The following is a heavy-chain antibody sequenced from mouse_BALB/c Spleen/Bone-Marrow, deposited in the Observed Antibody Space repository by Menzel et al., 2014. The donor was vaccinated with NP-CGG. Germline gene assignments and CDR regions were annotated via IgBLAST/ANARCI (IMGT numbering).Heavy chain of an antibody. Sequence: QVQLQQSGHGLVQPSQSLSITCTVSGFSLTSYGVYWVRQSPGKGLEWLGVIWSGGSTDYNAAFISRLSISKDNSKSQVFFKMNSLQSNDTAIYYCARNRDWDGAMDNWGQGTSVTVSS. V-gene: IGHV2-2*03. CDR1: GFSLTSYG. CDR2: IWSGGST. J-gene: IGHJ4*01. CDR3: ARNRDWDGAMDN. D-gene: IGHD4-1*01.